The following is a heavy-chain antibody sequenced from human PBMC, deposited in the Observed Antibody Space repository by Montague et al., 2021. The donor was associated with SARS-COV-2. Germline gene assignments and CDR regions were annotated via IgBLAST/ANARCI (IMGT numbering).Heavy chain of an antibody. CDR2: INHSGST. CDR3: ASLTLGYCSSTSCYSDWFDP. D-gene: IGHD2-2*02. Sequence: SETLSLTCAVYGGSFSGYYWSWIRKPPGKGLEWIGEINHSGSTNYNPSLKSRVTISVDTSKNQFSLKLSSVTAADTAVYYCASLTLGYCSSTSCYSDWFDPWGQGTLVTVSS. CDR1: GGSFSGYY. J-gene: IGHJ5*02. V-gene: IGHV4-34*01.